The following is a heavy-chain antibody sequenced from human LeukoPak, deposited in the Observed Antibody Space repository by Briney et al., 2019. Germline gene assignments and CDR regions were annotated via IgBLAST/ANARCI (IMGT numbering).Heavy chain of an antibody. CDR3: ARRDIVVVPAAIEYYYYGMDV. Sequence: GASVKVSCKASGYTFTSYDINWVRQATGQGPEWMGWMSPNSGNTGYAQKFQGRVTMTRSTSMSTAYMELSSLRSEDTAVYYCARRDIVVVPAAIEYYYYGMDVWGQGTTVTVSS. CDR1: GYTFTSYD. V-gene: IGHV1-8*01. CDR2: MSPNSGNT. D-gene: IGHD2-2*01. J-gene: IGHJ6*02.